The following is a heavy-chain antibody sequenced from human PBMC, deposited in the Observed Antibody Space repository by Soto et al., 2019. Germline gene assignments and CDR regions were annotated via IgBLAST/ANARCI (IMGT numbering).Heavy chain of an antibody. CDR1: GFSLSNARMG. Sequence: VTLKESGPVLVKPTETLTLTCTVSGFSLSNARMGVSWIRQPPGKAMEWLAHIFSNDEKSYSTSLKSRLTISKDPSKSHVVLTMTNMDPVDTATYYCARHGRGVGARPLYYWGQGTLVTVSS. V-gene: IGHV2-26*02. J-gene: IGHJ4*02. CDR2: IFSNDEK. D-gene: IGHD1-26*01. CDR3: ARHGRGVGARPLYY.